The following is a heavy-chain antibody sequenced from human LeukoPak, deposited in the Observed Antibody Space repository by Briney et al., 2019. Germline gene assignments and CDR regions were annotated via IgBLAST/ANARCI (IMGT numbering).Heavy chain of an antibody. J-gene: IGHJ4*02. CDR2: IYHSGST. CDR3: ARHSSSYDY. CDR1: GYSISSGYY. Sequence: SETLSLTCTVSGYSISSGYYWGWIRQPPGKGLEWIGSIYHSGSTYYNPSLKSRVTISVDTSKNQFSLKLSSVTAADTAVYYCARHSSSYDYWGQGTLVTVSS. D-gene: IGHD6-13*01. V-gene: IGHV4-38-2*02.